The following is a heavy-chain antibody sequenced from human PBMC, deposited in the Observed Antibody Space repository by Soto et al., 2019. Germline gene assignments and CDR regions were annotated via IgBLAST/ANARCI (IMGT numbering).Heavy chain of an antibody. V-gene: IGHV3-21*01. CDR1: GFTFNSYS. Sequence: GVSLRLSCAASGFTFNSYSMNWVHQAPGKXLEWVSSISSSSSYIYYADAVKGRFTISRDNAKNSLYLQMNSLRADDTAVYYCARDQGYSSGWHTAENLRFNYWGQGTLVTFCS. CDR2: ISSSSSYI. J-gene: IGHJ4*02. CDR3: ARDQGYSSGWHTAENLRFNY. D-gene: IGHD6-19*01.